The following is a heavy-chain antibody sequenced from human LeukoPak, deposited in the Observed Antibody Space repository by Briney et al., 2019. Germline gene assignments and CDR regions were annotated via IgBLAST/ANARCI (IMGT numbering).Heavy chain of an antibody. CDR1: GYPFTTYE. CDR2: VHPNTGNT. J-gene: IGHJ5*02. CDR3: ARGPRNDP. D-gene: IGHD1-14*01. Sequence: ASVKVSCKTSGYPFTTYEINWVRQAAGQGLEWMGWVHPNTGNTAYVQRFQGRVTMTRDTSISTAYMELSSLTSNDTAVYFCARGPRNDPWGQGTLVTVSS. V-gene: IGHV1-8*01.